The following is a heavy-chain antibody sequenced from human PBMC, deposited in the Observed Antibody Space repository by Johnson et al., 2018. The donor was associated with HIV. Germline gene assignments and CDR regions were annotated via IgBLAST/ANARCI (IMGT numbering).Heavy chain of an antibody. CDR3: TTDPWGSDAFDI. D-gene: IGHD7-27*01. Sequence: QVQLVESGGGVVQPGRSLRLSCAASGFTFSSYGMHWVRQAPGKGLEWVAVIWYDGTNKYYAESVKGRFTISRDNSKNTLYLQMNSLKTEDTAVYYCTTDPWGSDAFDIWGQGTMVTVSS. CDR1: GFTFSSYG. J-gene: IGHJ3*02. V-gene: IGHV3-33*01. CDR2: IWYDGTNK.